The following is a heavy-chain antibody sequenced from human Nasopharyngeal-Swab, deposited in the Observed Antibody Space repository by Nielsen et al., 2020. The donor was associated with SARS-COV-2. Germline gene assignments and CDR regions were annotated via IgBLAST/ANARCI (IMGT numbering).Heavy chain of an antibody. CDR3: ARPLSRDSTWTTEANWFDP. CDR1: GFTFNSYS. J-gene: IGHJ5*02. D-gene: IGHD6-13*01. Sequence: GESLKISCAASGFTFNSYSMSWLRQAPGKGLEWVSTINGNGDTTYYADSVKGRFTISRDNSENTVYLQMNSLRAEDTALYHCARPLSRDSTWTTEANWFDPWGQGTLVTVSS. CDR2: INGNGDTT. V-gene: IGHV3-23*01.